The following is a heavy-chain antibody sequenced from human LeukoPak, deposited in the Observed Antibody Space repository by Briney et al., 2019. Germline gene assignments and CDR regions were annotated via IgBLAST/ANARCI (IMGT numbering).Heavy chain of an antibody. CDR2: ISSNGGST. J-gene: IGHJ4*02. CDR1: GFTFSSYA. Sequence: GGSLRLSCAASGFTFSSYAMHWVRQAPGKGLEYVSAISSNGGSTYYASSVKGRFTISRDNSKNTLYLQMGSLRAEDMAVYYCARGEVVPAAAPHYWGQGTLVTVSS. V-gene: IGHV3-64*01. CDR3: ARGEVVPAAAPHY. D-gene: IGHD2-2*01.